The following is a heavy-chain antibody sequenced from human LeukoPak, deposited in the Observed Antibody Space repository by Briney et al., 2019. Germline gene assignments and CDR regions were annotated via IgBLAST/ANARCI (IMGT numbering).Heavy chain of an antibody. D-gene: IGHD3-22*01. V-gene: IGHV1-2*02. CDR1: GYTFTGYY. J-gene: IGHJ4*02. CDR2: INHNSGGT. CDR3: AKERVDSSSFFDY. Sequence: ASVKVSCKPSGYTFTGYYMHWVRQAPGQGLEWMGWINHNSGGTNYAPKFQGRVTMTRDTSISTAYMELSRLRSDDTAVYYCAKERVDSSSFFDYWGQGTLVTVSS.